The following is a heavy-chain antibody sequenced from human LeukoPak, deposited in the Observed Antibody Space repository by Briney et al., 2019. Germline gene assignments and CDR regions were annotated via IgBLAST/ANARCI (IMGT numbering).Heavy chain of an antibody. CDR2: IGSAGDT. CDR3: ARARLSSGYCSGGSCFAFDP. V-gene: IGHV3-13*04. Sequence: GGSLRLSCAASGFTFSSYDMHGVREPTGKGLEWGSGIGSAGDTYYPGSVKGRFTISRENAKTSLYLQMNSLRAGDTAVYYCARARLSSGYCSGGSCFAFDPWGQGTLVTVSS. J-gene: IGHJ5*02. CDR1: GFTFSSYD. D-gene: IGHD2-15*01.